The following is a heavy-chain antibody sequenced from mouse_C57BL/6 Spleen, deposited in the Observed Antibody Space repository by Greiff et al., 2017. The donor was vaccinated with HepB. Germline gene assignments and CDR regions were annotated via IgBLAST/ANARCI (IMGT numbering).Heavy chain of an antibody. V-gene: IGHV1-15*01. CDR1: GYTFTDYE. CDR3: TRGGVTRAWFAY. J-gene: IGHJ3*01. CDR2: IDPETGGT. Sequence: QVQLQQSGAELVRPGASVTLSCKASGYTFTDYEMHWVKQTPVHGLEWIGAIDPETGGTAYNQKFKGKAILTADKSSSTAYMELRSLTSEDSAVYYCTRGGVTRAWFAYWGQGTLVTVSA. D-gene: IGHD2-2*01.